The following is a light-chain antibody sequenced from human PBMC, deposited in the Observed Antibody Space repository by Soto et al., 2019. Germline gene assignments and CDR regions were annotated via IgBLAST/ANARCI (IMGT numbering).Light chain of an antibody. J-gene: IGKJ1*01. Sequence: IVLTQSPATLSLSPGERATLSCRASQSVSSYLAWYQQKPGQAPRLLIYDASNRATGIPARFSGSGSGTDFTLTISNLEPEDFAVYYCQQRSNWWTFGQGTKVEIK. CDR1: QSVSSY. V-gene: IGKV3-11*01. CDR2: DAS. CDR3: QQRSNWWT.